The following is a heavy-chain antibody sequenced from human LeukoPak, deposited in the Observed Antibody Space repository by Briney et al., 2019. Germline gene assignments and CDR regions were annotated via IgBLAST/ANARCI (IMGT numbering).Heavy chain of an antibody. CDR3: VRDRGTYRPIDY. J-gene: IGHJ4*02. Sequence: GGSLRLSCATSGFRFSNYWMSWVRQAPGEGLEWVASIQYDGSETYVDSVRGRFIISRDNAQNSLNLQMNSLRAEDTAIYYCVRDRGTYRPIDYWGQGTLVTVSS. D-gene: IGHD1-26*01. CDR2: IQYDGSET. CDR1: GFRFSNYW. V-gene: IGHV3-7*03.